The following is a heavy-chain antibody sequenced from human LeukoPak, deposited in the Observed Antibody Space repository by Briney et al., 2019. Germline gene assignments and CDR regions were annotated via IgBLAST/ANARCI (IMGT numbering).Heavy chain of an antibody. CDR2: IRYDGSNK. D-gene: IGHD2-21*01. CDR1: GFTFSSYG. CDR3: ARDQLLWSLTQYYFDY. Sequence: GGSLRLSCAASGFTFSSYGMHWVRQAPGKGLEWVAFIRYDGSNKYHADSVKGRFTISRDNAKNSLYLQMNSLRAEDTAVYYCARDQLLWSLTQYYFDYWGQGTLVTVSS. J-gene: IGHJ4*02. V-gene: IGHV3-30*02.